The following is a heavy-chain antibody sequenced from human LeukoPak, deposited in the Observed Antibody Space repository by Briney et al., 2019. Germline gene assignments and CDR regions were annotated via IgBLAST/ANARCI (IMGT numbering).Heavy chain of an antibody. J-gene: IGHJ6*03. D-gene: IGHD3-16*02. CDR2: INHSGST. V-gene: IGHV4-34*01. CDR1: GGSFSGYY. Sequence: SETLSLTCAVYGGSFSGYYWSWIRQPPGKGLEWIGEINHSGSTNYNPSLKSRVTISVDTSKNQFSLKLSSVTAADTAVYYCARIPCDYVWGSYRYYYYYYMDVWGKGTTVTVSS. CDR3: ARIPCDYVWGSYRYYYYYYMDV.